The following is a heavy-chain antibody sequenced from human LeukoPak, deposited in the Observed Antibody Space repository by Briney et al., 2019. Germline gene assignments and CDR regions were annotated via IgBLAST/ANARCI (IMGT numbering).Heavy chain of an antibody. CDR2: ISTSNNYT. D-gene: IGHD6-19*01. CDR3: ARATGYSSGWENFFDY. J-gene: IGHJ4*02. CDR1: GFTFSSYS. Sequence: GGSLRLSRAASGFTFSSYSMNWVRQAPGKGLEWVSSISTSNNYTSYADSVKGRFTISRDNAKNSLYLQMNSLRAEDTALYFCARATGYSSGWENFFDYWGQGTLVTVSS. V-gene: IGHV3-21*01.